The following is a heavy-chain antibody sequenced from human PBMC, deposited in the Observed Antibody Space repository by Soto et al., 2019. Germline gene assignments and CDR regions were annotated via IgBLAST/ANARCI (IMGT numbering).Heavy chain of an antibody. CDR1: GFTFSSYS. V-gene: IGHV3-21*01. CDR3: ARPTWGTTVTTDY. CDR2: ISSSSSYI. D-gene: IGHD4-4*01. Sequence: EVQLVESGGGLVKPGGSLRLSCAASGFTFSSYSMNWVRQAPGKGLEWVSSISSSSSYIYYADSVKGRFTISRDNAKNSLYLQMNNLRDEDTAVYYCARPTWGTTVTTDYWGHGTLVTVSS. J-gene: IGHJ4*01.